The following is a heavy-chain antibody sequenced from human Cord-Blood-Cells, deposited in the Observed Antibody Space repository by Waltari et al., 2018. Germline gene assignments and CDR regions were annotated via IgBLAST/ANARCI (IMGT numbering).Heavy chain of an antibody. Sequence: QVQLVESGGGVVQPGRSLTLPCAASGFPFSSYGMHWVRQAPGKGLEWVAVIWYDGSNKYYADSVKGRFTISRDNSKNTLYLQMNSLRAEDTAVYYCARAPQYCSGGSCYYYFDYWGQGTLVTVSS. CDR1: GFPFSSYG. J-gene: IGHJ4*02. CDR3: ARAPQYCSGGSCYYYFDY. V-gene: IGHV3-33*01. CDR2: IWYDGSNK. D-gene: IGHD2-15*01.